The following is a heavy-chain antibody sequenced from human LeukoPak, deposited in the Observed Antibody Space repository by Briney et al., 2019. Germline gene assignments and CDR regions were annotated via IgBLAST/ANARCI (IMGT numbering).Heavy chain of an antibody. D-gene: IGHD1-26*01. CDR3: ATDAGYSSTETLDY. CDR1: GASFSGSY. Sequence: PSETLSLTCAVYGASFSGSYWSWLRQPPGKGLEWIGEINHSGSSNYSPSRKSRVTISADTSKNPFSLKLSSVTAADTAVYYCATDAGYSSTETLDYWGQGTLVTVSS. V-gene: IGHV4-34*01. J-gene: IGHJ4*02. CDR2: INHSGSS.